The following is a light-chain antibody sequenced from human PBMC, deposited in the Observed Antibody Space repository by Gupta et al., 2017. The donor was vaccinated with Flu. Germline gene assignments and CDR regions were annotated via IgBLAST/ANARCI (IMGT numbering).Light chain of an antibody. CDR1: QNIEDW. Sequence: DFQMTQSPSTLSASVGDRVTITCRASQNIEDWLAWYQQKPGKAPQLLIYKASKLEGAVPSRFGGSGFGTEFTLTISGLQPDDSAIYYCQNYNYHFGGGTKVEIK. CDR3: QNYNYH. V-gene: IGKV1-5*03. CDR2: KAS. J-gene: IGKJ4*01.